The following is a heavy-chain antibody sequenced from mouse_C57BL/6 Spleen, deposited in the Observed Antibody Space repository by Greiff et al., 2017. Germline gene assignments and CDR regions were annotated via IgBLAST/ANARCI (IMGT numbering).Heavy chain of an antibody. V-gene: IGHV2-4*01. Sequence: VTLVESGPGLVQPSQSLSITCTVSGFSLTSYGVHWVRQPPGKGLEWLGVIWSGGSTDYNAAFISRLSISKDNSKSQVFFKMNSLQADDTAIYYCAKNMGPGTRAMDYWGQGTSVTVSS. CDR1: GFSLTSYG. J-gene: IGHJ4*01. CDR3: AKNMGPGTRAMDY. CDR2: IWSGGST. D-gene: IGHD4-1*01.